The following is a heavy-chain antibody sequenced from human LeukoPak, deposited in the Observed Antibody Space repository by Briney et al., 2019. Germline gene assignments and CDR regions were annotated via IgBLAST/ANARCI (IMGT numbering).Heavy chain of an antibody. J-gene: IGHJ3*02. Sequence: SEDLSLTGTVSGGSISSGDYYWNWIRQPPGKGLEWNGYIYYSGSSYYKPSLKSRVIITVDTARNQFSLKLSSVTAADTAMYYCGRDLDPSGADAFDIWGQGTMVTVSS. CDR2: IYYSGSS. CDR1: GGSISSGDYY. CDR3: GRDLDPSGADAFDI. V-gene: IGHV4-30-4*08. D-gene: IGHD3/OR15-3a*01.